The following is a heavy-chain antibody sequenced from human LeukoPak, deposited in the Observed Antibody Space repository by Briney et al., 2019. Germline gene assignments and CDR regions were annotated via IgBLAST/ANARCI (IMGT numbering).Heavy chain of an antibody. V-gene: IGHV1-8*01. CDR3: ARGSPIDFWSGYWYWFDP. Sequence: ASVKVSCKASGYTFTSYDINWVRQATGQGLEWMGWMNPNSGNTGYAQKFQVRVTMTRNTSISTAYMELSSLRSEDTAVYYCARGSPIDFWSGYWYWFDPWGQGTLVTVSS. CDR2: MNPNSGNT. D-gene: IGHD3-3*01. J-gene: IGHJ5*02. CDR1: GYTFTSYD.